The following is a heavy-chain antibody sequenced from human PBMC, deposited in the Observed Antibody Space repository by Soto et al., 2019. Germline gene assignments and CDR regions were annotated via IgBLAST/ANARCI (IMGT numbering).Heavy chain of an antibody. CDR2: INPNSGGT. V-gene: IGHV1-2*04. D-gene: IGHD3-3*01. J-gene: IGHJ6*03. CDR3: ARSTIFGVALGDYYYMDV. CDR1: GYTFTGYY. Sequence: ASVKVSCKASGYTFTGYYMHWVRQAPGQGLEWMGWINPNSGGTNYAQKFQGWVTMTRDTSISTAYMELSRLRSDDTAVYYCARSTIFGVALGDYYYMDVWGKGTTVTVSS.